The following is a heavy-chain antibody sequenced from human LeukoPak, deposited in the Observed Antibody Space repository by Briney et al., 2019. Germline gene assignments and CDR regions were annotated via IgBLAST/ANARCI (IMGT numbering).Heavy chain of an antibody. CDR2: IYYSGNT. Sequence: SETLSLTCSVSGGSISSSSYYWGWIRQPPGKGLEWIGTIYYSGNTYYNPSLKSRVTISVDTSKNQFSLKLSSVTAADTAVYLCASHDSHNYFYYIDVWGKGITVTVSS. D-gene: IGHD4-11*01. CDR3: ASHDSHNYFYYIDV. J-gene: IGHJ6*03. CDR1: GGSISSSSYY. V-gene: IGHV4-39*01.